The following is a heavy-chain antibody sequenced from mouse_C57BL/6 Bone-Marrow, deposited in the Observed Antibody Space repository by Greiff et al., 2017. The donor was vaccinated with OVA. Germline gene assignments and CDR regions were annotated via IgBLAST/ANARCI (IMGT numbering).Heavy chain of an antibody. CDR1: GYAFSSSW. CDR2: LYPGDGDT. J-gene: IGHJ2*01. CDR3: ARHEDGDYASYFDY. D-gene: IGHD2-13*01. Sequence: QVQLQQPGPELVKPGASVKISCKASGYAFSSSWMNWVKQRPGKGLEWIGRLYPGDGDTNYNGKFKGKATLPVDKSSSTAYMQLSSLTSEDSAVYFCARHEDGDYASYFDYWGQGTTLTVSS. V-gene: IGHV1-82*01.